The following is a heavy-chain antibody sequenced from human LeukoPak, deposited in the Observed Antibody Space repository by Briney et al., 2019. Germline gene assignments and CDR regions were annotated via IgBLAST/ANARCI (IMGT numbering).Heavy chain of an antibody. CDR1: GXXXSXDW. CDR2: INGDGSAK. CDR3: ARDLFTRGDY. D-gene: IGHD2-2*01. J-gene: IGHJ4*02. Sequence: GGSLXXSXXASGXXXSXDWXXWVRQAPGKGLEWVANINGDGSAKYYADSVKGRFTISRDNAKNSLYLQMNSLRADDTAVYYCARDLFTRGDYWGQGILVTVSS. V-gene: IGHV3-7*01.